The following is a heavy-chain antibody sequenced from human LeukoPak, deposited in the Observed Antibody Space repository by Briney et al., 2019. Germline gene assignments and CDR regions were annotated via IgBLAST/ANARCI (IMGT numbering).Heavy chain of an antibody. J-gene: IGHJ5*02. V-gene: IGHV1-69*05. CDR2: IIPVLSTT. CDR3: ANSSTTLNVFGP. CDR1: GGSLSNYA. D-gene: IGHD2-2*01. Sequence: SVNVSCKTSGGSLSNYAFNWVRQAPGQELEWMGGIIPVLSTTNYAQKFQGRVTITTDESTNTAYMEMSSLTSEDTAIYFCANSSTTLNVFGPWGQGTLVTVSS.